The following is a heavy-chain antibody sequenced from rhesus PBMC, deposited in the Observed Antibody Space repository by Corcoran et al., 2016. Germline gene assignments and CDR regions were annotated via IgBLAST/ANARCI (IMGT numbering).Heavy chain of an antibody. CDR3: ARDRGSGWPGFDY. J-gene: IGHJ4*01. D-gene: IGHD6-31*01. Sequence: QVQLQESGPGLVKPSETLSLTCAVSGGSISDDYYCSCIRQPPGKGLDLIGYIYGSGGGTNYNPSLKNRVTISIDTSKNQFSLKLSSVTAADTAVYYCARDRGSGWPGFDYWGQGVLVTVSS. CDR1: GGSISDDYY. V-gene: IGHV4-106*01. CDR2: IYGSGGGT.